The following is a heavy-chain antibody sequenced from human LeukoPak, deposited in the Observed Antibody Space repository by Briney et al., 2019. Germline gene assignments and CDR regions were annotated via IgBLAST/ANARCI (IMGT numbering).Heavy chain of an antibody. CDR2: IYSGGST. V-gene: IGHV3-53*01. J-gene: IGHJ4*02. D-gene: IGHD4-23*01. CDR3: AKFTDYGGFDY. CDR1: GFTVSSNY. Sequence: PGGSLRLSCAASGFTVSSNYMSWVRQAPGKGLEWVSVIYSGGSTYYADSVKGRFTISRYNSKNTLYLQMNSLRAEDTAVYYCAKFTDYGGFDYWGQGTLVTVSS.